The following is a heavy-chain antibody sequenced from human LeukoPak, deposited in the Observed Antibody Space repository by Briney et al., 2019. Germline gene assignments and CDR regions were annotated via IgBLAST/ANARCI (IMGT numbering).Heavy chain of an antibody. CDR2: IYYSGST. J-gene: IGHJ4*02. Sequence: SETLSLTCTVSGGSISSYYWSWIRQPPGKGLEWIGYIYYSGSTNYNPSLKSRVTISVDTCKNQFSLKLSSVTAADTAVYYCARHLGTSCFDYWGQGTLVTVSS. CDR3: ARHLGTSCFDY. V-gene: IGHV4-59*08. CDR1: GGSISSYY. D-gene: IGHD2-2*01.